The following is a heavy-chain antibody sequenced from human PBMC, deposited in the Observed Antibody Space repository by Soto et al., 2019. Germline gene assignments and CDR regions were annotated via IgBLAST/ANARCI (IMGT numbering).Heavy chain of an antibody. CDR2: IYYSGTT. CDR1: GGSISSRRYY. J-gene: IGHJ5*02. D-gene: IGHD2-2*01. V-gene: IGHV4-39*01. CDR3: ASLGEPPTTDLSVVRFDP. Sequence: QLQLQESGPGLVKPSETLSLTCTVSGGSISSRRYYWGWIRQPPGKGLEWIGSIYYSGTTYYNPSLRGRLTISVDTSKNQFSLKLNSVTAADTAVYYCASLGEPPTTDLSVVRFDPWGQGTLVTVSS.